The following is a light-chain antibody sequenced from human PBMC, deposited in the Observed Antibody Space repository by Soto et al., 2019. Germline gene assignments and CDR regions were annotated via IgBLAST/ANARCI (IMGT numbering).Light chain of an antibody. CDR2: GAS. Sequence: EIVLTQSPGTLSLSPGERATLSCRASQSVSSSYLAWYQQKPGQAPRLLIYGASSRATGIPDRFSGSGSRTDFTLTIRGLEPEDFAVYYCQQYGSSYTFGQGTKLEIK. CDR3: QQYGSSYT. CDR1: QSVSSSY. J-gene: IGKJ2*01. V-gene: IGKV3-20*01.